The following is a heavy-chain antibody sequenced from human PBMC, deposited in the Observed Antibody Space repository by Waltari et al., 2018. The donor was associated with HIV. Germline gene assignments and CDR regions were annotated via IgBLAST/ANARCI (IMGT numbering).Heavy chain of an antibody. CDR3: ARGPTRYYFDY. CDR2: IWYSGST. D-gene: IGHD1-26*01. J-gene: IGHJ4*02. V-gene: IGHV4-59*01. CDR1: GGSISCYY. Sequence: QVQLQESGPGLVKPSETLSLTCAVSGGSISCYYWSWIRQSPGKGLEWIGDIWYSGSTNYNPCLASRVTISVDTSKNQFSLHLSSVTAADTAVYYCARGPTRYYFDYWGQGTLVTVSS.